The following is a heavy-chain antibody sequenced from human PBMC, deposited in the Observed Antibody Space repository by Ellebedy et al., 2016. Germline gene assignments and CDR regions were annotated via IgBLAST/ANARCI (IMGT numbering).Heavy chain of an antibody. CDR3: ARGVGSGWFDP. V-gene: IGHV3-23*01. CDR1: GFTFSDYA. J-gene: IGHJ5*02. D-gene: IGHD2-15*01. CDR2: TSGSGVAT. Sequence: GESLKISCAASGFTFSDYAMSWVRQAPGKGLEWVSSTSGSGVATSYADSVNGRFTISRDNSKNTLYLQMNSLRAEDTAVYYCARGVGSGWFDPWGQGTLVTVSS.